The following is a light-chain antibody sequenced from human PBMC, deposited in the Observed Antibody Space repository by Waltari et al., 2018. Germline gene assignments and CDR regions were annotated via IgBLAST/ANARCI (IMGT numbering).Light chain of an antibody. J-gene: IGKJ1*01. CDR1: QSISSW. Sequence: DIQMTQSPSTLSASVGDRVTITCRASQSISSWWAWYQKKPGKAPKLLIYDASSLESGVPSRFSGSGSGTEFTLTISSLQPDDFATYYCQQYNSYWTFGQGTKVEIK. V-gene: IGKV1-5*01. CDR2: DAS. CDR3: QQYNSYWT.